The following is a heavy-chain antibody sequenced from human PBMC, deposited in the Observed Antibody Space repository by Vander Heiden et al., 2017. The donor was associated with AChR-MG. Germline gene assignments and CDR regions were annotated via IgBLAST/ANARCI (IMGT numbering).Heavy chain of an antibody. J-gene: IGHJ6*02. D-gene: IGHD3-10*01. CDR3: AREAEFGKARAGMDV. CDR2: IGTAGDT. Sequence: EVQLVESGGGLVQPGGSLSLSCAAPGFTFSSYDMHWVRQATGKGLEWVSAIGTAGDTYYPGSVKGRFTISRENAKNSLYLQMNSLRAGDTAVYYCAREAEFGKARAGMDVWGQGTTVTVSS. CDR1: GFTFSSYD. V-gene: IGHV3-13*01.